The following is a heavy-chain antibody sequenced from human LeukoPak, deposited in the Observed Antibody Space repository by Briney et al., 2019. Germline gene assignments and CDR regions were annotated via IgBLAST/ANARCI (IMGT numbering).Heavy chain of an antibody. CDR3: AKDATVRGPMGYYYYYGMDV. CDR2: ISGDGGST. J-gene: IGHJ6*02. Sequence: GGSLRLSCAASGXTFDDYAMHWVRQAPGKGLEWVSLISGDGGSTYYADSVKGRFTISRDNSKNSLYLQMNSLRTEDTALYYCAKDATVRGPMGYYYYYGMDVWGQGTTVTVSS. V-gene: IGHV3-43*02. CDR1: GXTFDDYA. D-gene: IGHD3-10*01.